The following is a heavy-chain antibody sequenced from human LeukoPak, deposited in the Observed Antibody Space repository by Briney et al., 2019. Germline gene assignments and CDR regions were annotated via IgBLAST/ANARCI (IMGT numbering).Heavy chain of an antibody. CDR1: GGSIRSSYYY. J-gene: IGHJ5*02. D-gene: IGHD3-3*01. CDR2: IYYSGST. Sequence: SETLSLTCTVSGGSIRSSYYYWGWIRQPPGKGLEWIGSIYYSGSTNYNPSLKSRVTISVDTSKNQFSLKLSSVTAADTAVYYCARNDYDFWSGNWFDPWGQGTLVTVSS. CDR3: ARNDYDFWSGNWFDP. V-gene: IGHV4-39*07.